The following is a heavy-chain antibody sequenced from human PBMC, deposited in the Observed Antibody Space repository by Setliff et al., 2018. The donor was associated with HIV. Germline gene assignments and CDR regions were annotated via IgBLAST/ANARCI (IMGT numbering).Heavy chain of an antibody. CDR2: INYSGST. D-gene: IGHD3-22*01. CDR1: GGSISSSSYY. CDR3: ARVVYDSSGSFDY. V-gene: IGHV4-39*07. Sequence: PSETLSLTCNVSGGSISSSSYYWSWIRQPPGKGLEWIGEINYSGSTNYNPSLKSRVTTSVDTSKNQFSLKLSSVTAADTAVYYCARVVYDSSGSFDYWGQGTLVTVSS. J-gene: IGHJ4*02.